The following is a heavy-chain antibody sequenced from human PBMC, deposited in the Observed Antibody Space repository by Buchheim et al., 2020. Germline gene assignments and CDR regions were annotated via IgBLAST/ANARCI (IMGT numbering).Heavy chain of an antibody. CDR2: ISYDGSNK. J-gene: IGHJ2*01. CDR3: ARSLSGSLSYWYFDL. V-gene: IGHV3-30*04. CDR1: GFTFSSYA. Sequence: QVQLVESGGGVVQPGRSLRLSCAASGFTFSSYAMHWVRQAPGKGLEWVAVISYDGSNKYYADSVKGRFTISRDNSKNTRYLQMNSLRAEDTAVYYCARSLSGSLSYWYFDLWGRGTL. D-gene: IGHD1-26*01.